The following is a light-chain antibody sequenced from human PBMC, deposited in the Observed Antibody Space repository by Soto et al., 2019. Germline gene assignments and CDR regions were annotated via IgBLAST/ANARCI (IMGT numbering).Light chain of an antibody. J-gene: IGKJ3*01. CDR2: GAS. V-gene: IGKV3-15*01. Sequence: EIVMTQSPATLSVSPGERATLSCRASQSVSTNLAWYQQKPGQAPRLLIYGASTRASDIPARFSGSGSGTQFTLTICSLQSGDFAVYYCQQYNNWLLFTFGPGTKVNI. CDR3: QQYNNWLLFT. CDR1: QSVSTN.